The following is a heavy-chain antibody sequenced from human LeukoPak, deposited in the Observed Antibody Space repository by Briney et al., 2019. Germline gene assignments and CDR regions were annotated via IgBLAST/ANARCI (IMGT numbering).Heavy chain of an antibody. CDR1: GFTFSSYA. J-gene: IGHJ4*02. D-gene: IGHD3-3*02. Sequence: GGSLRLSCAASGFTFSSYAMHWVRQAPGKGLEWVAVISYDGSNKYYADSVKGRFTISRDNSKNTLYLQMNSLRAEDTAVYYCARDPLPIFGVVITYYFDYWGQGTLVTVSS. CDR2: ISYDGSNK. V-gene: IGHV3-30-3*01. CDR3: ARDPLPIFGVVITYYFDY.